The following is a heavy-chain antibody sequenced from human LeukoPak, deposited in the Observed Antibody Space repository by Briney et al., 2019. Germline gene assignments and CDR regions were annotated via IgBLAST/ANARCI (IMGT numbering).Heavy chain of an antibody. V-gene: IGHV4-59*01. J-gene: IGHJ4*02. CDR3: ARGASGWYWIDY. Sequence: SETLSLTCTVSGGSISSYNWNWLRQPPGKGLEWIGNIYYTGSTNYNPSFKGRVTISVDTSKNQFSLKLSSVTAADTAVFYCARGASGWYWIDYWGLGTLVTVSS. CDR2: IYYTGST. D-gene: IGHD6-19*01. CDR1: GGSISSYN.